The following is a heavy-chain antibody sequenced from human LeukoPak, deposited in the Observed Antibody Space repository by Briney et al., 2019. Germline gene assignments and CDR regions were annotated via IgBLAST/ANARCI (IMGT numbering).Heavy chain of an antibody. V-gene: IGHV5-51*01. CDR2: IYPGNSDA. Sequence: GESLKISCKGSGYSFTSYWIGWVRQMPGKGLEWMGIIYPGNSDARYSPSFQGQVTISADKSISTAYLQWSSLQASDTAMYYCARHTSIWYADYWGQGTLVTVSS. CDR1: GYSFTSYW. D-gene: IGHD6-13*01. J-gene: IGHJ4*02. CDR3: ARHTSIWYADY.